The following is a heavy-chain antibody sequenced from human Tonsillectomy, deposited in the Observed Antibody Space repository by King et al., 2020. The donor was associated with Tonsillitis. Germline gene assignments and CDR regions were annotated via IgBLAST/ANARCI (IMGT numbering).Heavy chain of an antibody. Sequence: VQLVESGGGLVQPGRSLRLSCAASGFTFDEYAMHWVRQAPGKGLEWVSGISWHSGIIGYADSVKGRFTISRDNAKKSLYLQMRSLRVEDTALYYCAKDMDRGFSSYSFGLDSWGQGALVTVSS. CDR3: AKDMDRGFSSYSFGLDS. D-gene: IGHD3-10*01. CDR2: ISWHSGII. V-gene: IGHV3-9*01. J-gene: IGHJ4*02. CDR1: GFTFDEYA.